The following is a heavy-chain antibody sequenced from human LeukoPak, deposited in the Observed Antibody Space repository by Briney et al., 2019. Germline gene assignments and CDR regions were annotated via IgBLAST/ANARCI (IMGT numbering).Heavy chain of an antibody. J-gene: IGHJ3*02. Sequence: GASVNVSCKASGGTFSSYAISWVRPAPGQGVAWMGGIIPIFGTANYAQKFQGRVTITADESTSTAYMELSSLRSEDTAVYYCARDLELGKRAAFDIWGQGTMVTVSS. CDR3: ARDLELGKRAAFDI. CDR2: IIPIFGTA. CDR1: GGTFSSYA. V-gene: IGHV1-69*01. D-gene: IGHD7-27*01.